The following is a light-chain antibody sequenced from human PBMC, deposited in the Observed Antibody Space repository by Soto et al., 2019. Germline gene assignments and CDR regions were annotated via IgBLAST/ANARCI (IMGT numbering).Light chain of an antibody. V-gene: IGKV1-27*01. CDR3: QKYSSVIT. CDR2: AAS. CDR1: QGISNF. Sequence: DIQMTQSPSSLSASVGDRVTITCRASQGISNFLAWYQQKPGKVPKLLISAASTSQSGVSSRFSGSGSGTDFTLTITSLQPEDVATYYCQKYSSVITFGQGTRLEIK. J-gene: IGKJ5*01.